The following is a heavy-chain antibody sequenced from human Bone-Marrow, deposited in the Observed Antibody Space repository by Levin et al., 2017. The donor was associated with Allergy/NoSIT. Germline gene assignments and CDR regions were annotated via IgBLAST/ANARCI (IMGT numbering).Heavy chain of an antibody. CDR1: GFSFSNYG. CDR3: AKDAYCSSSNCYRDVLSGYYYGLDV. V-gene: IGHV3-30*18. J-gene: IGHJ6*02. Sequence: AGESLKISCAASGFSFSNYGVHWVRQAPGKGLEWVAVISYDGSSKYYADSVRGRFTISRDDSKNTLYLNMNSLRPDDTGVYYCAKDAYCSSSNCYRDVLSGYYYGLDVWGQGTTVTVSS. CDR2: ISYDGSSK. D-gene: IGHD2-2*02.